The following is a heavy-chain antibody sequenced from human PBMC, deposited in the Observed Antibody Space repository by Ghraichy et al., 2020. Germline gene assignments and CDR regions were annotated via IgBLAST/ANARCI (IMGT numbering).Heavy chain of an antibody. CDR1: GFTFSSYG. Sequence: GGSLRLSCAASGFTFSSYGMHWVRQAPGKGLEWVAVISYDGSNKYYADSVKGRFTISRDNSKNTLYLQMNSLRAEDTAVYYCAKGGDSSGYYHSQLRGYFDYWGQGTLVTVSS. J-gene: IGHJ4*02. CDR3: AKGGDSSGYYHSQLRGYFDY. V-gene: IGHV3-30*18. CDR2: ISYDGSNK. D-gene: IGHD3-22*01.